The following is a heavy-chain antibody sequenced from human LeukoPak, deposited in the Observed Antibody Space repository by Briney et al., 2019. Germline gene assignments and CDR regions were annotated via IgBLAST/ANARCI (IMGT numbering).Heavy chain of an antibody. D-gene: IGHD1-1*01. CDR1: GFXFSSYW. CDR3: ARRLGTTLDY. V-gene: IGHV3-7*02. J-gene: IGHJ4*02. CDR2: IKQDGSEK. Sequence: PGGSLRLSCAASGFXFSSYWMSWVRQAPGKGLEWVANIKQDGSEKYYADSVKGRFTISRGNSKNTLYLQMNSLRAEDTAVYYCARRLGTTLDYWGQGTLVTVSS.